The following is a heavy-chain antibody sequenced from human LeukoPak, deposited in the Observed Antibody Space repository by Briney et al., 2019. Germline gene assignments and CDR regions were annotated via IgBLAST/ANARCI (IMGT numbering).Heavy chain of an antibody. CDR1: ELTFSSYG. D-gene: IGHD3-10*01. V-gene: IGHV3-30*02. CDR2: IRYDGSTK. CDR3: VKDLEYSGSGTPGAFDF. J-gene: IGHJ4*02. Sequence: GGSLRLSCSASELTFSSYGMHWVRQAPGKGLEWVAFIRYDGSTKYYTDSVKGRFTISRDNAKNTMYLQMNSLRAVDTSAYYCVKDLEYSGSGTPGAFDFWGQGTLVTVSS.